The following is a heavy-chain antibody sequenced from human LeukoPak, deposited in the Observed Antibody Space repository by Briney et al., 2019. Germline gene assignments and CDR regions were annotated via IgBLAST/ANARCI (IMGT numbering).Heavy chain of an antibody. CDR1: GFTVSDNY. Sequence: GGSLRLSCAASGFTVSDNYMGWVRQAPGKGLEWVSVMYSRGDTYYANSVKGRFTFSRDISKNTLYLQMNGLRTEDTAMYYCARDAPQVPAAGVLASWGQGTLVIVSS. V-gene: IGHV3-53*01. CDR3: ARDAPQVPAAGVLAS. D-gene: IGHD6-13*01. CDR2: MYSRGDT. J-gene: IGHJ5*02.